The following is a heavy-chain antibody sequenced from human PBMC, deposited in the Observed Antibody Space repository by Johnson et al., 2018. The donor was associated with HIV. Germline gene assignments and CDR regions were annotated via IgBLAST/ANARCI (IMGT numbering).Heavy chain of an antibody. CDR3: AKVRSGYTEIDAFDI. Sequence: QVQLVESGGGVVQPGRSLRLSCAASGFTFSSYAMHWVRQAPGKGLEWVAVISYDGNNKYYADSVTGRFPFSRDNSKNTLYLQMNRLRAEDTAVYFCAKVRSGYTEIDAFDIWGQGTMVTVSS. V-gene: IGHV3-30*04. D-gene: IGHD3-22*01. J-gene: IGHJ3*02. CDR1: GFTFSSYA. CDR2: ISYDGNNK.